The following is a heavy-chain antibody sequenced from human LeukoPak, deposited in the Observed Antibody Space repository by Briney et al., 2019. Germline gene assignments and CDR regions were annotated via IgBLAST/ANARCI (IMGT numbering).Heavy chain of an antibody. CDR3: ARVDFWSGYPYMDV. CDR2: IYYSGST. J-gene: IGHJ6*03. Sequence: SESLSLTCTVSGASVSGSPYYWGWIRQPPGKGLEWIGSIYYSGSTYYNPSLKSRVTISVDTSKNQFSLKLSSVTAADTAVYYCARVDFWSGYPYMDVWGKGTTVTVSS. CDR1: GASVSGSPYY. D-gene: IGHD3-3*01. V-gene: IGHV4-39*07.